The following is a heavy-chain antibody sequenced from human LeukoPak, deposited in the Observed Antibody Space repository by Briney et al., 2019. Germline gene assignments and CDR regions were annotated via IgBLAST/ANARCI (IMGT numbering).Heavy chain of an antibody. CDR2: IKQDGSEK. V-gene: IGHV3-7*01. CDR3: ARDRMVGPMDY. Sequence: GGSLRLSCAASGFTFSSYWMSWVRQAPGKGLEWVANIKQDGSEKYYVDSVKGRFTISRGNAKNSLYLQMNSLRAEDTAVYYCARDRMVGPMDYWGQGTLVTVSS. CDR1: GFTFSSYW. D-gene: IGHD1-26*01. J-gene: IGHJ4*02.